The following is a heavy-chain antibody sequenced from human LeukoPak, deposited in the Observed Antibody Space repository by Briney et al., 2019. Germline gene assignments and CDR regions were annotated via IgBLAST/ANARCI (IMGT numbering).Heavy chain of an antibody. V-gene: IGHV1-2*06. CDR2: INPNIGDT. CDR1: GYTFIGYY. CDR3: ARDQPDCSGDSCYS. D-gene: IGHD2-15*01. J-gene: IGHJ4*02. Sequence: ASVKVSCKASGYTFIGYYLHWVRQAPGQGLEWMGRINPNIGDTNYAQSFQGRVTMTRDTSISTAYMELSRLTSDDTAIYYCARDQPDCSGDSCYSWGQGTLVTVSS.